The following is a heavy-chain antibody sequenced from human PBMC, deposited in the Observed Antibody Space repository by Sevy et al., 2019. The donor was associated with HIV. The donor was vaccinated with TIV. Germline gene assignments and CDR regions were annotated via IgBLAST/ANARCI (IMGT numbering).Heavy chain of an antibody. D-gene: IGHD3-10*01. J-gene: IGHJ6*03. CDR1: GFTFSSFA. Sequence: GGSLRLSCAASGFTFSSFAMSWVRQAPGKGLEWVSAISGSGGSTYYADSVKGRFTISRDNSKNTLYLQMNSLRAEDTAVYYCAKDLYGSGKGPRIYYYYYYMDVWGKGTTVTVSS. CDR3: AKDLYGSGKGPRIYYYYYYMDV. CDR2: ISGSGGST. V-gene: IGHV3-23*01.